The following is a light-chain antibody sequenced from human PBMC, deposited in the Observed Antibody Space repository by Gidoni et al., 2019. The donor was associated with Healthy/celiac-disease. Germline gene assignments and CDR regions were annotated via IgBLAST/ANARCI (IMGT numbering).Light chain of an antibody. CDR2: GAY. Sequence: ETVLTQSPGTLSLSPGERATLSCRASQSVSSSYLAWYQQKPGQAPRLLIYGAYSRATGIPDRFSGSGSGTDFTLTISRLEPEDFAVYYCQQYGSSPPWTFGQGTKVEIK. V-gene: IGKV3-20*01. CDR1: QSVSSSY. J-gene: IGKJ1*01. CDR3: QQYGSSPPWT.